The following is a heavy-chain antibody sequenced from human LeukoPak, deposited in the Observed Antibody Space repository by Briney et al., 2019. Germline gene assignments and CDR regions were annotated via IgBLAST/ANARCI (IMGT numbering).Heavy chain of an antibody. Sequence: GGSLRLSCAPSGFIFSNYGIHWVRQAPGKGLEWVAVIWYDGSQKYYADSVKGRFTISRDNSKNTVFLQMNSLRAEDTAVYYCARYGPGKNFDYWGQGTPVTVSS. V-gene: IGHV3-33*01. CDR1: GFIFSNYG. D-gene: IGHD3-10*01. J-gene: IGHJ4*02. CDR2: IWYDGSQK. CDR3: ARYGPGKNFDY.